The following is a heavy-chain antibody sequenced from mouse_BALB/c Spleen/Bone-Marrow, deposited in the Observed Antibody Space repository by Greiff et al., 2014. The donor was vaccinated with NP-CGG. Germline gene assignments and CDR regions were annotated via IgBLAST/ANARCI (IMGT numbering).Heavy chain of an antibody. CDR2: IDPANVNT. D-gene: IGHD1-1*01. V-gene: IGHV14-3*02. CDR1: GFNIKDTY. J-gene: IGHJ2*01. Sequence: VQLQQPGAELVKPGASVKLSCTASGFNIKDTYMHWVKQRPEQGLEWIGRIDPANVNTKYDPKFQGKATITADTSSNTAYLQLSSQTSEDTAVYYCASYVYGYYFDYWGQGTTLTVSS. CDR3: ASYVYGYYFDY.